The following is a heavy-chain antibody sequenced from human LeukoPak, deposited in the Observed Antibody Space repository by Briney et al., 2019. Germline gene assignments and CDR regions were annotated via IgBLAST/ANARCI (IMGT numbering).Heavy chain of an antibody. V-gene: IGHV3-7*01. CDR2: IKQDGSEK. Sequence: GGSLRLSCAASGFTLSSYWMSWVRQAPGKGLEWVANIKQDGSEKYYVDSVKGRFTISRDNAKNSLYLQMNSLRAEDTAVYYCARVLANYDILTGPNWFDPWGQGTLVTVSS. CDR3: ARVLANYDILTGPNWFDP. D-gene: IGHD3-9*01. J-gene: IGHJ5*02. CDR1: GFTLSSYW.